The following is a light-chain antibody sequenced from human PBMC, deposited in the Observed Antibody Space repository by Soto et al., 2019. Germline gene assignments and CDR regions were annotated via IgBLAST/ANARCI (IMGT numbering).Light chain of an antibody. CDR1: VLAKKY. CDR3: YSAIE. J-gene: IGLJ3*02. V-gene: IGLV3-27*01. CDR2: KDS. Sequence: SYELTQPSSVSVSPGQTARITCSGDVLAKKYARWFQQKPGQAPVLVIYKDSERPSGIPERFSGSSSGTTVTLTISGAQVEDEADYYWYSAIEFGGGTKLTVL.